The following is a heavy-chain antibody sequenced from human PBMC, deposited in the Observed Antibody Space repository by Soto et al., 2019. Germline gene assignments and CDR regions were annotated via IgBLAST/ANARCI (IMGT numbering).Heavy chain of an antibody. CDR2: ISYDGSNK. V-gene: IGHV3-30*18. CDR1: GFTFSSYV. D-gene: IGHD6-13*01. CDR3: AKLDQYSSSQGY. J-gene: IGHJ4*02. Sequence: LRLSCAASGFTFSSYVMHWVRQAPGKGLEWVAVISYDGSNKFYTDSVKGRFTISRDNSKDTLYLQMNSLTAEDTALYYCAKLDQYSSSQGYWGQGTLVTVSS.